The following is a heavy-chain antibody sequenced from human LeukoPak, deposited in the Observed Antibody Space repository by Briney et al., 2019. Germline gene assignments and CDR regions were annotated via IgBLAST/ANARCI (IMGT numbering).Heavy chain of an antibody. CDR3: AKSPSRSSSSWYYFDY. CDR2: IYGGGNI. D-gene: IGHD6-13*01. Sequence: GGSLRLSCAASGFTVSSNYMNWVRQAPGKGLEWVSVIYGGGNIYYADSVKGRFTISRDNSENTLYLQMNSLRAEDTAVYYCAKSPSRSSSSWYYFDYWGQGTLVTVSS. CDR1: GFTVSSNY. V-gene: IGHV3-53*05. J-gene: IGHJ4*02.